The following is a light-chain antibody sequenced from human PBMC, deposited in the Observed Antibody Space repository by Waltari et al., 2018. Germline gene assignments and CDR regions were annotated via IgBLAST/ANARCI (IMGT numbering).Light chain of an antibody. CDR3: QQYNSYPYT. CDR2: KAS. Sequence: TCRASQRINKWLAWYQQKPGKAPNLLIYKASTLESGVPSRFSGSGSGTDFTLTISSLQPDDSATYYCQQYNSYPYTFGQGTKLEIK. V-gene: IGKV1-5*03. CDR1: QRINKW. J-gene: IGKJ2*01.